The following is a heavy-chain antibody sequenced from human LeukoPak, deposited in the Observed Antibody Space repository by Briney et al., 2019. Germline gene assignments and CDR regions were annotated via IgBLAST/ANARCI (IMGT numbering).Heavy chain of an antibody. D-gene: IGHD3-10*01. CDR3: ARGSHDFDI. CDR2: INSDGSSI. J-gene: IGHJ3*02. Sequence: GGSLRLSCAASGFTFSNYWMHWVRQAPGKGLLWVSRINSDGSSISFADSVKGRFTISRDNANNTLSLQMNSLRAEDTAVYYCARGSHDFDIWGQGTMVTVSS. V-gene: IGHV3-74*01. CDR1: GFTFSNYW.